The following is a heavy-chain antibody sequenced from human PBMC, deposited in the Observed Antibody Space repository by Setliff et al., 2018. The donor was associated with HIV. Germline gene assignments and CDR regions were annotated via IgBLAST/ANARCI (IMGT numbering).Heavy chain of an antibody. D-gene: IGHD3-10*01. Sequence: ASVKVSCKASGYTFTTYSIHRVRQAPGQSLEWMGWINVGNGDTKYSPELQGRISITRVTSANTAYMELSSLRSDDTAVYFCARGALLAVFDFDHWGQGTQVTVSS. CDR1: GYTFTTYS. CDR2: INVGNGDT. J-gene: IGHJ4*02. V-gene: IGHV1-3*01. CDR3: ARGALLAVFDFDH.